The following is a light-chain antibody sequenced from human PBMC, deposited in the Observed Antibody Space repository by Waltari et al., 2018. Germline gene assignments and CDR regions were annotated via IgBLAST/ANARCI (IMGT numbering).Light chain of an antibody. CDR2: VRSDGSH. J-gene: IGLJ2*01. CDR1: SGHSSYA. Sequence: QLVVTQSPSASASLGASVHLTCTLSSGHSSYAISWHQQQSEKAPRYLMKVRSDGSHTKGDGIPDRFSGSSSGSERYLTISSLQPEDEADYYCQTWGTGFVVFGGGTKLTVL. V-gene: IGLV4-69*02. CDR3: QTWGTGFVV.